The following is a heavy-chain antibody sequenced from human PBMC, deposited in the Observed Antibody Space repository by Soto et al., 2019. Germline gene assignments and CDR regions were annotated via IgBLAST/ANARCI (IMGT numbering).Heavy chain of an antibody. J-gene: IGHJ4*02. Sequence: QVQLVESGGGVVQPGRSLRLSCAASGFTFSSYSMHWFRQAPGKGLEWVAVVSYDGTIEYYADSVKGRFTVSRDNSKNTLSLQMNSLGAEDSAVCYCAKEGVSPRSYNGHFDYWGQGTLVTVSS. D-gene: IGHD2-15*01. CDR2: VSYDGTIE. CDR1: GFTFSSYS. CDR3: AKEGVSPRSYNGHFDY. V-gene: IGHV3-30*18.